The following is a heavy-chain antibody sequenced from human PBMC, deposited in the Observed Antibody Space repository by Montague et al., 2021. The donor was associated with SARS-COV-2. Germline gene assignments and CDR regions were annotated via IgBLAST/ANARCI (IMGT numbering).Heavy chain of an antibody. D-gene: IGHD2-8*01. CDR3: ASPRGICGVPPLAFDY. J-gene: IGHJ4*02. V-gene: IGHV3-21*01. Sequence: IYYADSVKGRFTISRDNAKNSLYLQMNSLRAEDTAVYYCASPRGICGVPPLAFDYWAREPWSPSPQ. CDR2: I.